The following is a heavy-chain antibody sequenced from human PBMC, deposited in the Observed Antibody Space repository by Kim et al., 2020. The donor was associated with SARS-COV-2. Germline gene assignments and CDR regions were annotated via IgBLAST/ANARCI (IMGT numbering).Heavy chain of an antibody. V-gene: IGHV1-2*06. D-gene: IGHD2-21*02. CDR2: IDPYSGGS. CDR1: GYTFTDYY. CDR3: ASRTPGDLDY. J-gene: IGHJ4*02. Sequence: ASVKVSCKASGYTFTDYYLHWVRQAPGQGLEWMGRIDPYSGGSNYAQKFQGRVTMTRDTSISTAYMELSGLTPDDTAVYYCASRTPGDLDYWGQGTRVTV.